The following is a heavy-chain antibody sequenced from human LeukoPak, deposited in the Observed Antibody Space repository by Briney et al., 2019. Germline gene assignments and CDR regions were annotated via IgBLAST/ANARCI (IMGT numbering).Heavy chain of an antibody. CDR1: GFTFSSYE. CDR2: ISSSGSTI. J-gene: IGHJ3*02. Sequence: GRSLRLACAAAGFTFSSYEMNWVSQAPGKGLEWVSYISSSGSTIYYTNFVKGRFTISRDNAKTSLYLQMNSLRAEDTAVYYCAREDSLYSSSWADAFDIWGQGTMVTVSS. D-gene: IGHD6-13*01. CDR3: AREDSLYSSSWADAFDI. V-gene: IGHV3-48*03.